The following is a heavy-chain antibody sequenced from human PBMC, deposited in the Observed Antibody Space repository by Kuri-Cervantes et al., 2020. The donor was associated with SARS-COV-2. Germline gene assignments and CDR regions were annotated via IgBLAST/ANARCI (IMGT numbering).Heavy chain of an antibody. V-gene: IGHV3-48*01. Sequence: GESLKISCAASGFTFSDYEMNWVRQAPGKGLEWVSYISSSSSTIYYADSVKGRFTISRDNAKNSLYLQMNSLRAEDTAVYYCIVVVPAAFDYWGQGTLVTVSS. J-gene: IGHJ4*02. CDR3: IVVVPAAFDY. CDR2: ISSSSSTI. D-gene: IGHD2-2*01. CDR1: GFTFSDYE.